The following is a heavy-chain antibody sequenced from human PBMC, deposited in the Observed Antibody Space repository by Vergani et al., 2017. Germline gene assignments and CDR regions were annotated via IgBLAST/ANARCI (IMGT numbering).Heavy chain of an antibody. J-gene: IGHJ4*02. CDR3: VKGYGSGLFDN. D-gene: IGHD3-10*01. Sequence: EVQLVESGGVVVQPGGSLRLSCAASGFTFEDFTMHWVRQAPGKGLEWVSLISWDGESTNYADSVKGRFTISRDNSKDSLYLQMNSLRTEDTAFYYCVKGYGSGLFDNGGQGTLVTVSS. V-gene: IGHV3-43*01. CDR2: ISWDGEST. CDR1: GFTFEDFT.